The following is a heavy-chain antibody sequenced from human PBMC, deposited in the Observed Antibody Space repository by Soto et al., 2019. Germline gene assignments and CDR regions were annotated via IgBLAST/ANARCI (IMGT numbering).Heavy chain of an antibody. D-gene: IGHD2-2*01. CDR1: GGTFSRYS. V-gene: IGHV1-69*08. CDR2: IIPIFGIA. CDR3: AREDRDRETGLVPAAIDGMDF. Sequence: QVQLVQSGAEVKKPGSSVKVSSKASGGTFSRYSITWVRQAPGHGLEWIGRIIPIFGIASYAQKFQGRVTITADESTSTAYMELSSLRSDDTAVYYCAREDRDRETGLVPAAIDGMDFWGQGTTVTVSS. J-gene: IGHJ6*02.